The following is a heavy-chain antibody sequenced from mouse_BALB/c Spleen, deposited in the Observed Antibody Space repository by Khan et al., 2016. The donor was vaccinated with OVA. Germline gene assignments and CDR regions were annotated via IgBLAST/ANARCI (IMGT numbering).Heavy chain of an antibody. Sequence: VQLQQPGAELMKPGASVKLSCTVSGFNIKDTYLHWVTQRPDQGLEWIGRIDPANGNTKYDPKFQGKATLTAVTSSNTAYLQLSSLTSEDTAVYYCTCSFLLYAMDYWGQGTSVTVSS. CDR1: GFNIKDTY. J-gene: IGHJ4*01. CDR2: IDPANGNT. D-gene: IGHD1-2*01. V-gene: IGHV14-3*02. CDR3: TCSFLLYAMDY.